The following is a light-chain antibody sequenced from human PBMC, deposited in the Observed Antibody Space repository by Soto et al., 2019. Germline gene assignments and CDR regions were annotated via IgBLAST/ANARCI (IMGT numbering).Light chain of an antibody. CDR1: SGHSSYA. Sequence: QPVLTQSPSASASLGASVKLTCTLSSGHSSYAIAWHQQQPEKGPRYLMKLNSDGSHSKGDGIPDRFSGSSSGAERYLTISSLQSEDETDYYWQTWGTGIQGFGGGPQRTVL. J-gene: IGLJ2*01. CDR3: QTWGTGIQG. V-gene: IGLV4-69*01. CDR2: LNSDGSH.